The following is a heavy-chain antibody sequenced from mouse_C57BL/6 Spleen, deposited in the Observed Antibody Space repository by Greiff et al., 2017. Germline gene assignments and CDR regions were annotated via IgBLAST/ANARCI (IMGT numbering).Heavy chain of an antibody. CDR3: ARSGDGTDY. V-gene: IGHV1-54*01. J-gene: IGHJ2*01. CDR2: INPGSGGT. D-gene: IGHD2-1*01. Sequence: QVQLKQSGAELVRPGTSVKVSCKASGYAFTNYLIEWVKQRPGQGLEWIGVINPGSGGTNYNEKFKGKATLTADKSSSTAYMQLSSLTSEDSAVYFCARSGDGTDYWGQGTTLTVSS. CDR1: GYAFTNYL.